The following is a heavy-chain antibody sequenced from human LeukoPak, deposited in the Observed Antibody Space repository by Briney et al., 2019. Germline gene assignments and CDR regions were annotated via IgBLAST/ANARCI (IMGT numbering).Heavy chain of an antibody. CDR3: ARSRDGYNSDAFDI. CDR1: GFTFSSYS. V-gene: IGHV3-21*01. D-gene: IGHD5-24*01. Sequence: PGGSLRLSCAASGFTFSSYSMNWVRQAPGKGLEWVSSISSSSSYIYYADSVKGRFTISRDNAKNSLYLQMNSLRAEDTAVYYCARSRDGYNSDAFDIWGQGTMVTVSS. J-gene: IGHJ3*02. CDR2: ISSSSSYI.